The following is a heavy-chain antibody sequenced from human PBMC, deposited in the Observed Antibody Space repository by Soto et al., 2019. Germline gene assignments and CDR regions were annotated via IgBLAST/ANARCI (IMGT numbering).Heavy chain of an antibody. CDR3: ARVVILVPTASTHYYYHMDV. D-gene: IGHD2-2*01. J-gene: IGHJ6*02. CDR2: IILIVGSG. V-gene: IGHV1-69*01. CDR1: GGTFSNYA. Sequence: QVQLVQSGAEVRKPGSSVTVSCKASGGTFSNYAISWVRQAPGQGLEWMGGIILIVGSGSYAQKFQGRVTITADEPTTTAYMELSSLRFEDTAVYYCARVVILVPTASTHYYYHMDVWGPGTTVTVSS.